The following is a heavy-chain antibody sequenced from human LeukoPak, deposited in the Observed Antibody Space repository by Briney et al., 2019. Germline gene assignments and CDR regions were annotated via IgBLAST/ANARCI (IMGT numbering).Heavy chain of an antibody. V-gene: IGHV1-46*01. J-gene: IGHJ6*02. D-gene: IGHD3-9*01. Sequence: GASVKVSCKASGYTFTSYYMHWVRQAPGQGLEWMGIINPSGGSTSYAQKFQGRVTMTRDTSTSTVYMELSSLRSEDTAVYYCARSKAIVLRYFDPLGGMDVWGQGTTVTVSS. CDR1: GYTFTSYY. CDR2: INPSGGST. CDR3: ARSKAIVLRYFDPLGGMDV.